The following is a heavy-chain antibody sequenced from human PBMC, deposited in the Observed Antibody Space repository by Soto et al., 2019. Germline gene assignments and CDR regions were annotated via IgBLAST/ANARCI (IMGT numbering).Heavy chain of an antibody. CDR1: GYSISSGYY. D-gene: IGHD3-10*01. CDR3: ARVSITVVRGVITPNWFDP. V-gene: IGHV4-38-2*01. Sequence: SETLSLTCAVSGYSISSGYYWGWIRQPPGKGLEWIGSIYHSGSTYYNPSLKSRVTISVDTSKNQFSLKLSSVTAADTAVYYCARVSITVVRGVITPNWFDPWGQGTLVTVSS. CDR2: IYHSGST. J-gene: IGHJ5*02.